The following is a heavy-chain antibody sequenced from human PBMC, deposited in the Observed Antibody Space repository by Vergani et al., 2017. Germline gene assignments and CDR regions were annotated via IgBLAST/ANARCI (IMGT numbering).Heavy chain of an antibody. D-gene: IGHD3-3*01. CDR3: AKDHYDFWSGYPNLSPFDL. V-gene: IGHV3-11*04. J-gene: IGHJ2*01. CDR1: GFTFSDYY. CDR2: ISGSGHTK. Sequence: QVQLVESGGGLVKPGGSLRLSCAASGFTFSDYYMTWIRQAPGKGLEWISYISGSGHTKYYADSVKGRFAISRDNAKNSLYLQMNNLRVEDTAVYYCAKDHYDFWSGYPNLSPFDLWGRGTLVTVSS.